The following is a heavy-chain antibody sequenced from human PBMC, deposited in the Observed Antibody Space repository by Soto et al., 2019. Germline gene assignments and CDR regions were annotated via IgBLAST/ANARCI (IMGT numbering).Heavy chain of an antibody. CDR3: ARVWGGSFDI. CDR2: IYYSGST. V-gene: IGHV4-59*01. D-gene: IGHD3-10*01. J-gene: IGHJ3*02. CDR1: GGSISSYY. Sequence: SETLSLTCTVSGGSISSYYWSWIRQPPGKGLEWIGYIYYSGSTNYNPSLKSRVTISVDTSKNQFSLKLSSVTAADTAVYYCARVWGGSFDIWGQGTMVTVSS.